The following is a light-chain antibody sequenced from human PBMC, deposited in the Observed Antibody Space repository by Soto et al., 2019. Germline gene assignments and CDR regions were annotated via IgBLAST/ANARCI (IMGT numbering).Light chain of an antibody. CDR1: SSDVGGYNY. CDR3: SSYTSSSTYV. Sequence: QSVLTQPASVSGSPGRSITISCTGTSSDVGGYNYVSWYQQHPGKAPKLMIYDVSNRPSGVSNRFSGSKSGNTASLSISGLQAEDEADYYCSSYTSSSTYVFGNGTKVTVL. CDR2: DVS. V-gene: IGLV2-14*01. J-gene: IGLJ1*01.